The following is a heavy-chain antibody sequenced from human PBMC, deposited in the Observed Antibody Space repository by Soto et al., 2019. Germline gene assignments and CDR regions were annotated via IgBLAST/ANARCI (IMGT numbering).Heavy chain of an antibody. CDR3: TRPQSSGWYDF. CDR1: GYSFITHW. D-gene: IGHD3-22*01. Sequence: AGESLKISCKGSGYSFITHWIAWVRQMPGEGLEWMGIINPADSDIRYSPSFQGQVTISVDKSINTAYRQWSSLKASDTATYYCTRPQSSGWYDFWGQGTLVTVSS. J-gene: IGHJ5*01. CDR2: INPADSDI. V-gene: IGHV5-51*01.